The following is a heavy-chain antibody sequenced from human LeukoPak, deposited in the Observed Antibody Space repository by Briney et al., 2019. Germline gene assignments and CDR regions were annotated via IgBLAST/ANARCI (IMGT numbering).Heavy chain of an antibody. CDR2: INPNSGGT. CDR1: GYTFTSYD. CDR3: ARVARGSNWNDIYFDY. Sequence: ASVKVSCKASGYTFTSYDINWVRQATGQGLEWMGWINPNSGGTNYAQKFQGRVTMTRDTSISTAYMELSRLRSDDTAVYYCARVARGSNWNDIYFDYWGQGTLVTVSS. V-gene: IGHV1-2*02. D-gene: IGHD1-20*01. J-gene: IGHJ4*02.